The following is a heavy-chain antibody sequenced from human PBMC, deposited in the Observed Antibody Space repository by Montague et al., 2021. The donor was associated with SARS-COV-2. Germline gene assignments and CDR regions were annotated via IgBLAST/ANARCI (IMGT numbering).Heavy chain of an antibody. CDR1: GFTFSSYR. V-gene: IGHV3-74*01. D-gene: IGHD3-9*01. CDR3: ATDWTVATGYGFDY. Sequence: SLRLSCAASGFTFSSYRMHWVRQAPGKGLLWVSRISTDGTITFYADSVKGRFTISRDNAKNTMYLQMNSLRVEDTAVYYCATDWTVATGYGFDYWGQGTLVTVSS. J-gene: IGHJ4*02. CDR2: ISTDGTIT.